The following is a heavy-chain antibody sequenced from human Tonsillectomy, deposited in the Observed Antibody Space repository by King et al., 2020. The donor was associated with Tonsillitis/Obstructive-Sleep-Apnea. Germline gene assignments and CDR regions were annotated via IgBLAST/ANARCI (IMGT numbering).Heavy chain of an antibody. Sequence: VQLQESGPGLVKPSETLSLTCTVSGGSFSSYYWSWIRPPPGKGLECIGYIYYSGSTNYNPSLKSRVTISVDTSKNQFSLKLSSVTAADTAVYYCARVPFPYETVTTGGWFDPWGQGTLVTVSS. CDR2: IYYSGST. V-gene: IGHV4-59*01. CDR3: ARVPFPYETVTTGGWFDP. D-gene: IGHD4-11*01. J-gene: IGHJ5*02. CDR1: GGSFSSYY.